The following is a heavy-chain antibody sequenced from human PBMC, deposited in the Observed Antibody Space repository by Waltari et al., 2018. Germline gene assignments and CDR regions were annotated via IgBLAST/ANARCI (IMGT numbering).Heavy chain of an antibody. CDR3: AKDRRSITIFGVVIPFDY. CDR1: GFTFSSYA. V-gene: IGHV3-23*04. Sequence: EVQLVESGGGLVQPGGSLRLSCAASGFTFSSYAMSWVRQAPGKGREWVSAISGSGGSTYYADSVKGRFTISRDNSKNTLYLQMNSLRAEDTAVYYCAKDRRSITIFGVVIPFDYWGQGTLVTVSS. D-gene: IGHD3-3*01. J-gene: IGHJ4*02. CDR2: ISGSGGST.